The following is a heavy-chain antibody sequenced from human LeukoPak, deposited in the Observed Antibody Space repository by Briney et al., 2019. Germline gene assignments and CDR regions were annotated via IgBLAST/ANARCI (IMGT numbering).Heavy chain of an antibody. CDR2: IYYSGNT. J-gene: IGHJ4*02. CDR1: SGSISSYY. D-gene: IGHD4-11*01. V-gene: IGHV4-59*08. Sequence: SETLSLNCTVCSGSISSYYWMWLRQPQGKGLEWVGDIYYSGNTNYNTSLKSRVTISVDTSKNQCSLKLSSVTAADTAIYYCAKGDCGNYYFDYWGQGTLVTVSS. CDR3: AKGDCGNYYFDY.